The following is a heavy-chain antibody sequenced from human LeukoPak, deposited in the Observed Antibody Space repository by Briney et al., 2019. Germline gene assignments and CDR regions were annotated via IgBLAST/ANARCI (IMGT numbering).Heavy chain of an antibody. Sequence: PSETLSLTCTVSGGSISSYYWSWIRQPPGKGLEWIGYIYYSGSTNYNPSLKSRVTISVDTSKNQFSLKLNSVTAADTAVYYCASLNYGDFSGVDYWGQGTLVTVSS. CDR1: GGSISSYY. CDR3: ASLNYGDFSGVDY. V-gene: IGHV4-59*12. J-gene: IGHJ4*02. CDR2: IYYSGST. D-gene: IGHD4-17*01.